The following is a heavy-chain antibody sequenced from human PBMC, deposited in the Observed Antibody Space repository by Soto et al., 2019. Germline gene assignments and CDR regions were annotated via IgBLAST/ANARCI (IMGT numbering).Heavy chain of an antibody. J-gene: IGHJ5*02. CDR1: GVSISSGGYY. CDR3: ARRAPFTPAWFDP. CDR2: VYYETNT. V-gene: IGHV4-31*03. Sequence: SVTLSLTCSVSGVSISSGGYYWTWIRQHPGKGLEWIGYVYYETNTYYNPSLRGRVAISVDTSKNQFSLKLTSVTAADTAVYYCARRAPFTPAWFDPWGQGTPVTVSS.